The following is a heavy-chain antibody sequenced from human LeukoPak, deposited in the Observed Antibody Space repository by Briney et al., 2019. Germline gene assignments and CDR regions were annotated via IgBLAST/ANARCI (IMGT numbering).Heavy chain of an antibody. V-gene: IGHV3-30-3*01. D-gene: IGHD2-21*02. CDR2: ISYDGSNK. CDR3: AREGYCGGDCYSNYFDY. Sequence: GGSLRLSCAASGFTFSSYAMHWVRQAPGKGLEWVAVISYDGSNKYYADSVKGRFTISRDNSKNTLYLQMNRLRAEDTAVYYCAREGYCGGDCYSNYFDYWGQGPLVTVSS. CDR1: GFTFSSYA. J-gene: IGHJ4*02.